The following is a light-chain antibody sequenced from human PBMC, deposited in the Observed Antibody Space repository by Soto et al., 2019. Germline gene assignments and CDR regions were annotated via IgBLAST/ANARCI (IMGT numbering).Light chain of an antibody. Sequence: EVVLTQAPGTLYLSPGERATLSCRASQSVSNNYFAWYQQKPGQAPRHLLFGSSDRATGIPDRFSGSGSGTDFTLTISGLEPEGFAVYYCQQYGSSPPYTFGQGIKREIK. CDR3: QQYGSSPPYT. J-gene: IGKJ2*01. CDR2: GSS. V-gene: IGKV3-20*01. CDR1: QSVSNNY.